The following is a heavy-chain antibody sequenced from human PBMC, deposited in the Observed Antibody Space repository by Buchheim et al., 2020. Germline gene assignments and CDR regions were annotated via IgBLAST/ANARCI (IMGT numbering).Heavy chain of an antibody. V-gene: IGHV3-48*01. J-gene: IGHJ6*01. Sequence: EVQLVESGGGLVQPGGSLRLSCAASEFTFSSYTMNWVRQAPGKGLEWVSHFSSSSSTIYYADSVKGRFTISRDHAKHSLYLQMNSLRAEDTAVYYCARDRLEYYYYGMDVWGRGTT. CDR2: FSSSSSTI. CDR1: EFTFSSYT. D-gene: IGHD4-11*01. CDR3: ARDRLEYYYYGMDV.